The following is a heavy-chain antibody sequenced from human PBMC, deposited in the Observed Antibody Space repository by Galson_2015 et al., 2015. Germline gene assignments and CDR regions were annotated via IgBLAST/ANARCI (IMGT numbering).Heavy chain of an antibody. J-gene: IGHJ5*02. CDR3: AKDGGTYYDFWSGYYDA. CDR2: ISYDGSNK. CDR1: GFTFSSYG. D-gene: IGHD3-3*01. Sequence: FLRLSCAASGFTFSSYGMHWVRQAPGKGLEWMAVISYDGSNKYYADSVKGRFTISRDNSKNTLYLQMNSLRAEDTAVYYCAKDGGTYYDFWSGYYDAWGQGTLVTAAS. V-gene: IGHV3-30*18.